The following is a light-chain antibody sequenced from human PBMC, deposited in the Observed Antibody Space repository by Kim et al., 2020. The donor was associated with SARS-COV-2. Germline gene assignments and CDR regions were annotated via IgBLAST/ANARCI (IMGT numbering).Light chain of an antibody. Sequence: LSPGETATLSCRASQDFSSSYLVWYQQKPGQAPRLLIYDASSRATGIPDRFSGSGSGTDFTLTISRLEHEDFAVYYCQQYGGSPTFGQGTKVEIK. J-gene: IGKJ1*01. CDR3: QQYGGSPT. CDR2: DAS. V-gene: IGKV3-20*01. CDR1: QDFSSSY.